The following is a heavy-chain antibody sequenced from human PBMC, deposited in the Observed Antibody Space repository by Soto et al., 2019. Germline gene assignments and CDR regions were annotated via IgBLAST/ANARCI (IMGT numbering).Heavy chain of an antibody. J-gene: IGHJ4*02. CDR2: VSSDGSNK. CDR1: EITFSNYA. CDR3: ARASRYCTDGVCLGDFDY. V-gene: IGHV3-30-3*01. Sequence: QVQLVGSGGGVVQPGRSLRLSCAASEITFSNYAIHWVRQAPGKGLEWVATVSSDGSNKYYADSVKGRFTISRDTCKNALYLQMSSLRPEDTAVYYCARASRYCTDGVCLGDFDYWGQGTLVTVSS. D-gene: IGHD2-8*01.